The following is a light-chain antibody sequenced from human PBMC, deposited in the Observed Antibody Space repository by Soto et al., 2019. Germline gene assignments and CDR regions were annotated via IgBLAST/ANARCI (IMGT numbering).Light chain of an antibody. V-gene: IGKV1-39*01. J-gene: IGKJ4*01. CDR3: QQTYSTPSH. Sequence: DIQMTQSPSFLSASVGDSVTITCRASQSIKSYLNWYQQKPGKAPQLLIYAASSLESGVPSRFSGSGSGTDFTLTISSLQPEDFASYYCQQTYSTPSHFGGGTKVDIK. CDR1: QSIKSY. CDR2: AAS.